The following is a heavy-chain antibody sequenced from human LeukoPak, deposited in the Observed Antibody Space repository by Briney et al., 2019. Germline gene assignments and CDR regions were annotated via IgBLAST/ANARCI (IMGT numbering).Heavy chain of an antibody. CDR3: AREISGYSDY. J-gene: IGHJ4*02. CDR2: INANSGDT. V-gene: IGHV1-2*02. Sequence: GASVKVSCKASGYTFTGYYMHWVRQAPGQGLEWMGWINANSGDTKYAQKFQGRGTMTRDTSISTAYMELSRLRSDDTAMYYCAREISGYSDYWGQGTLVTVSS. D-gene: IGHD3-22*01. CDR1: GYTFTGYY.